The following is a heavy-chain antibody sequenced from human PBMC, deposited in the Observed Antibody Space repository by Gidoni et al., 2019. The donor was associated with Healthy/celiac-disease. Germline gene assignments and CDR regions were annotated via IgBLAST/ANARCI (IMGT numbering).Heavy chain of an antibody. Sequence: QVQLVESGGGVVQPGRSLRLSCAASGFTFSSYGMHWVRQAPGKGLEWVAVIWYDGSNKYYADSVKGRFTISRDNSKNTLYLQMNSLRAEDTAVYYCARDLHTRPYSGTTSLDYWGQGTLVTVSS. CDR1: GFTFSSYG. CDR3: ARDLHTRPYSGTTSLDY. D-gene: IGHD1-7*01. V-gene: IGHV3-33*01. CDR2: IWYDGSNK. J-gene: IGHJ4*02.